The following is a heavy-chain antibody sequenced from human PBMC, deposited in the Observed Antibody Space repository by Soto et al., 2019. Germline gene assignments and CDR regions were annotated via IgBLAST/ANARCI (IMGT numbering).Heavy chain of an antibody. J-gene: IGHJ3*02. Sequence: PSETLSLTCTVSGGSISSYYWSWIRQPPGKGLEWIGYIYYSGSTNYNPSLKSRVTISVDTSKNQFSLKLSSVTAADTAVYYCARGVRYYDILTGYRTYSAFDIWGQGTMVTVSS. D-gene: IGHD3-9*01. V-gene: IGHV4-59*01. CDR2: IYYSGST. CDR3: ARGVRYYDILTGYRTYSAFDI. CDR1: GGSISSYY.